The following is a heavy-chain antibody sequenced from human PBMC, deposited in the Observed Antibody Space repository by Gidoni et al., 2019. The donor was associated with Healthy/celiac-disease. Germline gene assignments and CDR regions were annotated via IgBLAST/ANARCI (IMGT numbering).Heavy chain of an antibody. Sequence: QVQLQQWGAGLLKPSENLSLTCAVYGGSFSGYYWSWIRQPPGKGLEWIGEINHSGSTNYNPTLKGRVTISVDTSKNQFSLKLSSVTAADTALYYCARTSLGVVVVAATPRYFDLWGRGTLVTVSS. D-gene: IGHD2-15*01. CDR1: GGSFSGYY. CDR2: INHSGST. V-gene: IGHV4-34*01. CDR3: ARTSLGVVVVAATPRYFDL. J-gene: IGHJ2*01.